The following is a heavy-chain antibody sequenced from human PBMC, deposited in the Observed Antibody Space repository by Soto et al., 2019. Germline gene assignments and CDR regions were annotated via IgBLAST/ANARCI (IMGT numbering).Heavy chain of an antibody. J-gene: IGHJ5*02. CDR1: GGTFSSYA. Sequence: GASVKVSFKASGGTFSSYAISWLRQAPGQGLEWMGGIIPIFGTASYAQKFQGRVTITADESTSTAYMELSSLRSEDTAVYYCARDRGFVVVTAMSQFDPWGQGTLVTVSS. CDR2: IIPIFGTA. CDR3: ARDRGFVVVTAMSQFDP. D-gene: IGHD2-21*02. V-gene: IGHV1-69*13.